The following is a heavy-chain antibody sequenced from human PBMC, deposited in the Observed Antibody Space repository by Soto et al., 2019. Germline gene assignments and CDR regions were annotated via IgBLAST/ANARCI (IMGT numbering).Heavy chain of an antibody. CDR2: IIPIFDTA. J-gene: IGHJ6*02. V-gene: IGHV1-69*13. CDR1: GGTFSDFT. CDR3: ARNGTQTGYSYGMDV. Sequence: SVKVSCKASGGTFSDFTINWVRQAPGQRLEWMGGIIPIFDTANYAEKFQGRVTITADESTSTSFMEVSSLRSEDTAVYYCARNGTQTGYSYGMDVWGQGTMVTVSS. D-gene: IGHD1-1*01.